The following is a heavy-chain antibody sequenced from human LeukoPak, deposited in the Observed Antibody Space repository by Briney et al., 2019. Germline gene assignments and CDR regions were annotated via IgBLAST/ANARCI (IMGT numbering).Heavy chain of an antibody. D-gene: IGHD4-23*01. CDR1: GGSISSYY. V-gene: IGHV4-59*12. J-gene: IGHJ5*02. CDR3: ARAESSSRGNLRFDP. CDR2: IYYSGST. Sequence: TSETLSLTCTVSGGSISSYYWSWIRQPPGKGLEWIGYIYYSGSTNYNPSLKSRVTISVDTSKNQFSLKLSSVTAADTAVYYCARAESSSRGNLRFDPWGQGTLVTVSS.